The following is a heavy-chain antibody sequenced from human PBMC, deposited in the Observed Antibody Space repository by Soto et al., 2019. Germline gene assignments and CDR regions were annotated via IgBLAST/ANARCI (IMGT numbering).Heavy chain of an antibody. Sequence: EVQLLESGGGLVQPGGSLRLSCAASGFTFSSYAMRWVRQPPGKGLEWVSTISGGGAGTYYEDSMKGHFTISRDTSKNTLYLQMYSLSAYGTAISYCAKKRLGSLTAFCSGSGCHYACDMWGEGTMVTVSS. D-gene: IGHD2-15*01. V-gene: IGHV3-23*01. CDR2: ISGGGAGT. CDR1: GFTFSSYA. CDR3: AKKRLGSLTAFCSGSGCHYACDM. J-gene: IGHJ3*02.